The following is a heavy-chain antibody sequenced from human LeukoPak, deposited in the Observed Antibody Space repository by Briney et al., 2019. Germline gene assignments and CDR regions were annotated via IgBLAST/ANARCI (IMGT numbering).Heavy chain of an antibody. CDR1: GFTFSDYY. CDR3: ARDGQYSSGWYFYFDY. CDR2: ISSSGSTI. D-gene: IGHD6-19*01. J-gene: IGHJ4*02. Sequence: GGSLRLSCAASGFTFSDYYMSWMRQAPGKGLERVSYISSSGSTIYYADSVKGRLTISRDNAKNSLYLQMNSLRAEDTAVYYCARDGQYSSGWYFYFDYWGQGTLVTVSS. V-gene: IGHV3-11*01.